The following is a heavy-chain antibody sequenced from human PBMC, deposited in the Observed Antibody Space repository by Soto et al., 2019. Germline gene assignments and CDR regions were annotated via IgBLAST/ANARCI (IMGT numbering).Heavy chain of an antibody. CDR3: ARGVGRKHGDLNYYYYGMDV. J-gene: IGHJ6*02. Sequence: SETLSLTCTVSGGNISSYYWSWIRQNPGKGLEWIGEINHSGSTNYNPSLKSRVTISVDTSKNQFSLKLSSVTAADMAVYYCARGVGRKHGDLNYYYYGMDVWGQGTTVTVSS. CDR1: GGNISSYY. CDR2: INHSGST. D-gene: IGHD4-17*01. V-gene: IGHV4-34*01.